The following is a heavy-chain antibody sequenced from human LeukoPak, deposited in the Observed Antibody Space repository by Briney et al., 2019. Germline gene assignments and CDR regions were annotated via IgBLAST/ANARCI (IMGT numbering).Heavy chain of an antibody. V-gene: IGHV4-59*12. CDR1: GGSISSYY. CDR3: ARRAHILTGYYSVYYFDY. Sequence: TSETLSLTCTVSGGSISSYYWSWIRQPPGKGLEWIGYIYYSGSTNYNPSLKSRVTISVDTSKNQFSLKLSSVTAADTAVYYCARRAHILTGYYSVYYFDYWGQGTLVTVSS. J-gene: IGHJ4*02. CDR2: IYYSGST. D-gene: IGHD3-9*01.